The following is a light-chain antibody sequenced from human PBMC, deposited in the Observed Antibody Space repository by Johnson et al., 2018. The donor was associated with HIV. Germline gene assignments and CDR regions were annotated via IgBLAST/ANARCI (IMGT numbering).Light chain of an antibody. CDR1: SSNIGNNY. Sequence: QSVLTQPPSVSAAPGQKVTISCSGSSSNIGNNYVSWYQQFPGTAPKLLIYDHNKRPSGIPDRFSGSKSGTSATLGITGLQTGDEAEYYCGTWDSSLSADVFGTGTKVTVL. J-gene: IGLJ1*01. CDR3: GTWDSSLSADV. V-gene: IGLV1-51*01. CDR2: DHN.